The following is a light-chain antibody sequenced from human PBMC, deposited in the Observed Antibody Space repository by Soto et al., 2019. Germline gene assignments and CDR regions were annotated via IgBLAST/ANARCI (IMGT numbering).Light chain of an antibody. V-gene: IGKV3-20*01. CDR1: QSVSSSY. CDR3: QQDGSSLWT. CDR2: GAS. Sequence: MVLAHYPGTLSLSQWEGATLSCSASQSVSSSYLSWYHQKPGQAPRLLIYGASSRATGIPDRFSGSGSGTDFTLTISRLEPEDFAFYYCQQDGSSLWTFGQGTKVDNK. J-gene: IGKJ1*01.